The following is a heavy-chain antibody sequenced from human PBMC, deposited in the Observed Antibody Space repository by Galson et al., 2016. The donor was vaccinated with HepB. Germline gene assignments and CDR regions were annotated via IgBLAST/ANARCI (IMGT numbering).Heavy chain of an antibody. Sequence: SVTVSCKASGYAFTRYGITWVRQAPGQGLEWMGWISGYNGLRNYAQKFRGRVTMTTDTSTNVAYMELRSLRSDDTAVYYCARDRNPINWYFDLWGRGTLVTVSS. CDR1: GYAFTRYG. J-gene: IGHJ2*01. CDR2: ISGYNGLR. CDR3: ARDRNPINWYFDL. V-gene: IGHV1-18*04.